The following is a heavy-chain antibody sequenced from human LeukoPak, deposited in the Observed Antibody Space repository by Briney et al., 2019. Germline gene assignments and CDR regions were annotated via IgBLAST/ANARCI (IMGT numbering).Heavy chain of an antibody. CDR2: INHSGST. CDR3: ASGYYFDY. V-gene: IGHV4-34*01. CDR1: GFTFSSYA. Sequence: PGGSLRLSCAASGFTFSSYAMSWIRQPPGKGLEWIGEINHSGSTNYNPSLKSRVTISVDTSKNQFSLKLSSVTAADTAVYYCASGYYFDYWGQGTLVTVSS. J-gene: IGHJ4*02.